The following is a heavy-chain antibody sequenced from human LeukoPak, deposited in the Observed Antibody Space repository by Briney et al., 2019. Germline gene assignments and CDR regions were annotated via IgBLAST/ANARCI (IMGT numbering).Heavy chain of an antibody. CDR1: GGSISSSSYY. CDR2: IYYSGST. J-gene: IGHJ4*02. CDR3: ARDRSY. Sequence: RTSETLSLTCTVSGGSISSSSYYWGWIRQPPGKGLEWIGSIYYSGSTYYNPSLKSRVTISVDTSKNQFSLKLSSVTAADTAVYYCARDRSYWGQGTLVTVSS. V-gene: IGHV4-39*02.